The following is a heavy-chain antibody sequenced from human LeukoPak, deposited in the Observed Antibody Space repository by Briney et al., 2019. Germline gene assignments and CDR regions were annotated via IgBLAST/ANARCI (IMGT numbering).Heavy chain of an antibody. CDR1: GFTFNRYW. CDR3: AKVAGYCSSTSCPLSNY. V-gene: IGHV3-30*02. Sequence: PGGSLRLSCAASGFTFNRYWMSWVRQAPGKGLEWVAFIRYDGSNKYYADSVKGRFTISRDNSKNTLYLQMNSLRAEDTAVYYCAKVAGYCSSTSCPLSNYWGQGTLVTVSS. CDR2: IRYDGSNK. J-gene: IGHJ4*02. D-gene: IGHD2-2*01.